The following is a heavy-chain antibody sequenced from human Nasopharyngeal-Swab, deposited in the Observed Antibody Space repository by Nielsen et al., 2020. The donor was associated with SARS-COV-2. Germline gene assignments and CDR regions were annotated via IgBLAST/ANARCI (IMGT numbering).Heavy chain of an antibody. D-gene: IGHD1-26*01. CDR1: GYTFTSYA. Sequence: SVKVSCKASGYTFTSYAMHWVRQAPGQRLEWMGWINAGNGNTKYSQKFQGRVTMTEDTSTDTAYMELSSLRSEDTAVYYCATVREKWELLGFDYWGQGTLVTVSS. J-gene: IGHJ4*02. CDR2: INAGNGNT. V-gene: IGHV1-3*01. CDR3: ATVREKWELLGFDY.